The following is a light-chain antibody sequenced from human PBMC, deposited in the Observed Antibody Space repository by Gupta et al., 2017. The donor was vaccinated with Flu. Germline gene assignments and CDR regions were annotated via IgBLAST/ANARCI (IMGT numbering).Light chain of an antibody. CDR3: MQALHTPPT. CDR1: QSLLHTNGYNY. V-gene: IGKV2-28*01. J-gene: IGKJ1*01. Sequence: DTVMTQSPLSLSVTPGEPASISCRSSQSLLHTNGYNYLDWYLQKPGQSPQLLIYLGSNRASGVPDRFSGSGSGTTFTLKISRVEAEDVGIYYCMQALHTPPTFGQGTKVEVE. CDR2: LGS.